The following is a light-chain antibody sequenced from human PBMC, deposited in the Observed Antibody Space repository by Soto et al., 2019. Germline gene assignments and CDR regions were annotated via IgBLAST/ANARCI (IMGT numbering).Light chain of an antibody. CDR1: SSDVGSYNL. Sequence: QSALTQPASVSGSPGQSITISCTGTSSDVGSYNLVSWYQQHPGKAPKLMISEVTKRPSVVSNRFSGSKSGNTASLTISGLQAEDEADYYCCSYAGSSTYVFGTGTKLTVL. V-gene: IGLV2-23*02. CDR2: EVT. J-gene: IGLJ1*01. CDR3: CSYAGSSTYV.